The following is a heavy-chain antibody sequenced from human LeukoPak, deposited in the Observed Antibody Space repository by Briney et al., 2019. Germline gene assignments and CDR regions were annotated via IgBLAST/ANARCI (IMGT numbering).Heavy chain of an antibody. Sequence: SETLSLTCTVSGASISRHYWSWIRQPPGKGLEWIGYIYYSGSTDYNPSLRSRVTISADTSKNQFSLKLTSVTAADTAVYYCARPSDYGDYELWYFDLWGRGTLVTVSS. J-gene: IGHJ2*01. D-gene: IGHD4-17*01. V-gene: IGHV4-59*11. CDR1: GASISRHY. CDR2: IYYSGST. CDR3: ARPSDYGDYELWYFDL.